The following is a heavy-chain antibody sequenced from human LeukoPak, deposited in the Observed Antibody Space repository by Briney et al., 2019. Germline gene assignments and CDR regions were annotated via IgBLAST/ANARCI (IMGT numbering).Heavy chain of an antibody. CDR3: ARDFDY. J-gene: IGHJ4*02. CDR2: ISSSSSTI. Sequence: GGSLRLSCAASGFTFSSFEMNWVRQAPGKGLEWVSYISSSSSTIYCADSVKGRFTISRDNAKNSLYLQMNSLRAEDTAVYYCARDFDYWGQGTLVTVSS. CDR1: GFTFSSFE. V-gene: IGHV3-48*03.